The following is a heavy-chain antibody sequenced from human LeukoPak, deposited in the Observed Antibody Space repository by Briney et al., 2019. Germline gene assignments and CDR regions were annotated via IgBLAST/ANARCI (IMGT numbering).Heavy chain of an antibody. CDR2: ISGSGGST. CDR3: AKQWQQWLDRTFDY. D-gene: IGHD6-19*01. V-gene: IGHV3-23*01. J-gene: IGHJ4*02. Sequence: PGGSLRLSCAASGVTFSSYAMSWVRQAPGKGLEWVSAISGSGGSTYYADSVKGRFTISRDNSKNTLYLQMNSLRAEDTAVYYCAKQWQQWLDRTFDYWGQGTLVTVSS. CDR1: GVTFSSYA.